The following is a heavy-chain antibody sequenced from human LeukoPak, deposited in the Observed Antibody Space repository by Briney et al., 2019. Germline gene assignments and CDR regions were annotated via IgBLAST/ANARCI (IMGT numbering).Heavy chain of an antibody. D-gene: IGHD3-10*01. CDR2: ISSSGSTI. CDR1: GFTFSSYE. Sequence: GGSLRLSCAASGFTFSSYEMNWVRQAPGKGLEWVSYISSSGSTIYYADSVKGRFTISRDNAKNSLYLQMNSLRAEETAVYYCARGFGELLWPNYYYYGMDVWGKGTTVTVSS. CDR3: ARGFGELLWPNYYYYGMDV. V-gene: IGHV3-48*03. J-gene: IGHJ6*04.